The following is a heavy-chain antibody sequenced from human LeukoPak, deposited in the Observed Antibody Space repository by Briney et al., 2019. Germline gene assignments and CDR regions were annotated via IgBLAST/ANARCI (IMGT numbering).Heavy chain of an antibody. V-gene: IGHV3-23*01. D-gene: IGHD3-22*01. CDR3: ARGDSSGYYLGDFDY. Sequence: GGSLRLSCAASGFTFISYGMSWVRQAPGKGLEWVADISLSGDNMFYADSVKGRFTISRDNSKNTLYLQMNSLRAEDTAVYYCARGDSSGYYLGDFDYWGQGTLVTVSS. CDR2: ISLSGDNM. J-gene: IGHJ4*02. CDR1: GFTFISYG.